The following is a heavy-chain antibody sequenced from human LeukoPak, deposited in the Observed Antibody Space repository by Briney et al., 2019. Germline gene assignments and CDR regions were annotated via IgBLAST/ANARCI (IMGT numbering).Heavy chain of an antibody. CDR1: GFTFSNAW. CDR2: IKSKIDSGTT. CDR3: TTDYYDRPYYYYGMDV. D-gene: IGHD3-22*01. V-gene: IGHV3-15*01. J-gene: IGHJ6*02. Sequence: PGGSLRLSCAASGFTFSNAWMSWVRQAPGKGLEWVGRIKSKIDSGTTDYAAPVKGRFTISRDDSKNTLYLQMNNLKTEDTAVYYCTTDYYDRPYYYYGMDVWGHGTTVTVSS.